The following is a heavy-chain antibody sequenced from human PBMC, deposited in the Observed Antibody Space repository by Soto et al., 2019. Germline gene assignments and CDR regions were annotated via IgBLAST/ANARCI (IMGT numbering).Heavy chain of an antibody. CDR3: ARLRRDGYKHFDY. CDR1: GGSISSSSYY. J-gene: IGHJ4*02. CDR2: IYYSGST. V-gene: IGHV4-39*01. D-gene: IGHD5-12*01. Sequence: QLQLQESGPGLVKPSETLSLTCTVSGGSISSSSYYWGWIRQPPGKGLEWIGSIYYSGSTYYNPSLKSRVTISVNTSKNQFSLKRSPVTAADTAVYYCARLRRDGYKHFDYWGQGTLVTVSS.